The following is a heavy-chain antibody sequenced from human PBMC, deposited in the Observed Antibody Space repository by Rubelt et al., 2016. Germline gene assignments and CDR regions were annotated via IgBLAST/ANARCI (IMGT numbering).Heavy chain of an antibody. D-gene: IGHD2-2*01. CDR1: GFTVSSNY. CDR2: IYSGGST. V-gene: IGHV3-53*01. J-gene: IGHJ4*02. Sequence: SGFTVSSNYMSWVRQALGKGLEWVSVIYSGGSTNYADSVKGRFTISRDNSKNTLYLQMNSLRAEDTAVYYCARGQLPREWGQGTLVTVSS. CDR3: ARGQLPRE.